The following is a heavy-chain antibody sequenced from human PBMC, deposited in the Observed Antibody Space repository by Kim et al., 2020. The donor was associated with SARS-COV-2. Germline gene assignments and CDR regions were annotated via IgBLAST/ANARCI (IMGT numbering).Heavy chain of an antibody. D-gene: IGHD3-10*01. J-gene: IGHJ6*02. V-gene: IGHV3-30*18. CDR2: ISYDGSNK. Sequence: GGSLRLSCAASGFTFSSYGMHWVRQAPGKGLEWVAVISYDGSNKYYADSVKGRFTISRDNSKNTLYLQMNSLRDEDTAVYYCAKESGSGSYYAWTYYYYGKDVWGQGTTVTVSS. CDR3: AKESGSGSYYAWTYYYYGKDV. CDR1: GFTFSSYG.